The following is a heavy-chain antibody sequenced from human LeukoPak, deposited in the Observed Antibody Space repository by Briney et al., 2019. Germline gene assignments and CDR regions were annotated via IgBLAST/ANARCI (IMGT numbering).Heavy chain of an antibody. J-gene: IGHJ4*02. D-gene: IGHD5-24*01. CDR2: IYTSGNT. V-gene: IGHV4-4*07. CDR3: AREIGRDGYNRSFDY. Sequence: PSETLSLTCTVSGGSIISYYWSRIRQPAGKGLEWIGRIYTSGNTNYSPSLKSRVTMSVDTSENQFSLNLSSVTAADTAVYYCAREIGRDGYNRSFDYWGQGTLVTVSS. CDR1: GGSIISYY.